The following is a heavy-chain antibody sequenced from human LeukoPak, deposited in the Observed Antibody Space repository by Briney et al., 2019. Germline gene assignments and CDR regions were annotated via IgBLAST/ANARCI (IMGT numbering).Heavy chain of an antibody. CDR1: GFSFSKYG. D-gene: IGHD2-15*01. Sequence: GGSLRLSCVASGFSFSKYGMHWVRQAPGKGLQWLAIIWYDGHNKYYADSVKGRFTISRDNSKNTLFLEMNDLKAEDTAVYYCASSVVVAATCDYWGQGTLVTVSS. CDR3: ASSVVVAATCDY. CDR2: IWYDGHNK. V-gene: IGHV3-33*03. J-gene: IGHJ4*02.